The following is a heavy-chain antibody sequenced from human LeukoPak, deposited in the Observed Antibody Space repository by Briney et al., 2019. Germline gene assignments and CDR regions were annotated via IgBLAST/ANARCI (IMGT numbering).Heavy chain of an antibody. CDR1: GYSISSGYY. Sequence: PPETLSLTCSVSGYSISSGYYWGWIRQPPGKGLEWIGTIYHSGSTYYNPSLKSRVTISVDTSKNQFSLKLTSVTAADTAVYYCARERGDNWNVGPWGQGTLVTVSS. J-gene: IGHJ5*02. D-gene: IGHD1-20*01. CDR3: ARERGDNWNVGP. V-gene: IGHV4-38-2*02. CDR2: IYHSGST.